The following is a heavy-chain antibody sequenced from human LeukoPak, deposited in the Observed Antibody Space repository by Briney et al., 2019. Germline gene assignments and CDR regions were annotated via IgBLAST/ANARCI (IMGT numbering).Heavy chain of an antibody. J-gene: IGHJ5*02. CDR1: GFIFRNHW. Sequence: GGSLRLSCAASGFIFRNHWMSWVRQAPGRGLECVSLIYADGRTFYADSVKGRFTISRDNSRNKMDLQMDGLRAEDTAVYFCVRSVFSWGQGTRVTVSS. V-gene: IGHV3-66*01. D-gene: IGHD2-8*01. CDR3: VRSVFS. CDR2: IYADGRT.